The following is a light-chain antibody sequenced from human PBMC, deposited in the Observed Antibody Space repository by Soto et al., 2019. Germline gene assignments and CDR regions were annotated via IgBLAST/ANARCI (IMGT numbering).Light chain of an antibody. Sequence: QAVVTQEPSLTVSPGETVTLTCASSIGPVTSAYYPGWFQQKPGQAPRALIYSTTYKHSWTPARFSGSLLGDKAALTLSGVQPEDEAEYFCLVYFGGAQLVFGGGTKLTVL. CDR3: LVYFGGAQLV. CDR2: STT. J-gene: IGLJ3*02. CDR1: IGPVTSAYY. V-gene: IGLV7-43*01.